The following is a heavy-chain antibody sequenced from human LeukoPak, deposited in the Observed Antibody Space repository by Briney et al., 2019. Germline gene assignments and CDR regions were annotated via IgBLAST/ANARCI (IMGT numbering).Heavy chain of an antibody. J-gene: IGHJ4*02. CDR1: GGSISSGGYY. D-gene: IGHD3-10*01. CDR3: ARGEWFGELLPYLDY. Sequence: TLSLTCTVSGGSISSGGYYWSWIRQHPGKGLEWIGYIYYSGSTYYNPSLKSRVTISVDTSKNQLSLKLSSVTAADTAVYYCARGEWFGELLPYLDYWGQGTLVTVSS. CDR2: IYYSGST. V-gene: IGHV4-31*03.